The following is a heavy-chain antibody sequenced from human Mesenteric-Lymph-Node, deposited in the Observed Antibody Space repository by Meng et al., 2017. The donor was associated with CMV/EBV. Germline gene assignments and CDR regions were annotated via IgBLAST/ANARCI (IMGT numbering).Heavy chain of an antibody. D-gene: IGHD3-9*01. CDR1: GGSFSGYY. V-gene: IGHV4-34*01. CDR2: INHSGST. J-gene: IGHJ4*02. Sequence: QGHVSQGGAGRLTPLEAPSSACAFYGGSFSGYYWNWIRKSPEKGLEWIGEINHSGSTTYNPSFTSRIIISVDTSTNQISLNMSSVTAADTAVYYCARGSSYDILTGYFDYWGQGALVTVSS. CDR3: ARGSSYDILTGYFDY.